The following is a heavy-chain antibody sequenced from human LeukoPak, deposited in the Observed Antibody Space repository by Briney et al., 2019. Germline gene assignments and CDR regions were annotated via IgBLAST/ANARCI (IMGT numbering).Heavy chain of an antibody. CDR2: ITTTGATT. V-gene: IGHV3-23*01. Sequence: GGSLRLSCAASGFTFGSYGMSWARQAPGKGLEWVAFITTTGATTSYAGSVKGRFTISRDNARDTLYMQMNSLRDEDTALYYCTIMHGYYDGSGYWVQWGQGTLVTVSS. J-gene: IGHJ4*02. D-gene: IGHD3-22*01. CDR3: TIMHGYYDGSGYWVQ. CDR1: GFTFGSYG.